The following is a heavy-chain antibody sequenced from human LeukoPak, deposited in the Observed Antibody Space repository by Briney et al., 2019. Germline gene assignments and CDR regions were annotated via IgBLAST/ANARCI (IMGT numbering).Heavy chain of an antibody. D-gene: IGHD3-10*01. CDR1: GFTFSSYA. Sequence: QPGGSLRLSCAASGFTFSSYAMSWVPQAPGKGLEWVSGIRSSGGSTYYSDSVKGRFTISRDNSKNTLYLQMNSLRAEDTAVYYCAKEVRESAWYYFDYWGQGTLVTVSS. CDR3: AKEVRESAWYYFDY. V-gene: IGHV3-23*01. J-gene: IGHJ4*02. CDR2: IRSSGGST.